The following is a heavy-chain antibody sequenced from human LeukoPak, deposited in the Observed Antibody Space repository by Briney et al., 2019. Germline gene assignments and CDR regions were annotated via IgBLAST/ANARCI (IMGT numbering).Heavy chain of an antibody. J-gene: IGHJ5*02. CDR3: AKHSPATWFDP. CDR1: GYSVSSGDY. V-gene: IGHV4-38-2*01. Sequence: SETLSLTCAVSGYSVSSGDYWAWLRQPPGKGLEWIGRIYYSGSTDYNPSLKSRVSISVDTSKNQFSLKLFPVTAADTAVYYCAKHSPATWFDPWGQGTVVTVST. CDR2: IYYSGST.